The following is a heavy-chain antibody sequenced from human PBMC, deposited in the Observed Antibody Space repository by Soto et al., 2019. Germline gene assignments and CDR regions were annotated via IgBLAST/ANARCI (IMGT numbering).Heavy chain of an antibody. Sequence: ASVKVSCKVSGYTFTSYYMHWVRQAPGQGLEWMGIINPSGGSTSYAQKFQGRVTMTRDTSTSTVYMELSSLRSEDTAVYYCARRLLDCGGDCHTRYYYYGMDVWGQGTTVTVSS. CDR1: GYTFTSYY. CDR3: ARRLLDCGGDCHTRYYYYGMDV. CDR2: INPSGGST. V-gene: IGHV1-46*01. J-gene: IGHJ6*02. D-gene: IGHD2-21*02.